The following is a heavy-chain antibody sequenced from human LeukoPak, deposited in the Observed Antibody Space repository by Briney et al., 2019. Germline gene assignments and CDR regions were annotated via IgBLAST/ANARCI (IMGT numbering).Heavy chain of an antibody. J-gene: IGHJ3*02. CDR3: ARERQYYYDSSGYPI. CDR2: IYYSGST. CDR1: GGSISSGGYS. V-gene: IGHV4-61*08. D-gene: IGHD3-22*01. Sequence: SETLSLTCAVSGGSISSGGYSWSWIRQPPGKGLEWIGYIYYSGSTNYNPSLKSRVTISVDTSKNQFSLKLSSVTAADTAVYYCARERQYYYDSSGYPIWGQGTMVTVSS.